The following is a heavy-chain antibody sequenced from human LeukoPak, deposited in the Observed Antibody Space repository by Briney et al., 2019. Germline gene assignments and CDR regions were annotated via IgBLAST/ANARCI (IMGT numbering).Heavy chain of an antibody. J-gene: IGHJ4*02. CDR1: GFTFSSYA. D-gene: IGHD5-24*01. CDR3: AKNHTDGYLDY. V-gene: IGHV3-23*01. CDR2: ISGSGGAT. Sequence: GGSLRLSCVASGFTFSSYAMSWVCQSPGKGLEWVSGISGSGGATYSADSVKGRFTISRDNSKNTLYLQMNSLRAEDTAIYYCAKNHTDGYLDYWGQGTLVTVSS.